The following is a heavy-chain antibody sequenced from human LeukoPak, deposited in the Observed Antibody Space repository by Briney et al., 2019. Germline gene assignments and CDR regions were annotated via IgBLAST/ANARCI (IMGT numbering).Heavy chain of an antibody. CDR2: ISYDGSNK. CDR1: GFTFSSYA. CDR3: AKGFDYYDSSGYDY. Sequence: GGSLRLSCAASGFTFSSYAMHWVRQAPGKGLEWVAVISYDGSNKYYADSVKGRFTISRDNSKNTLYLQMNSLRAEDTALYYCAKGFDYYDSSGYDYWGQGTLVTVSS. V-gene: IGHV3-30-3*01. J-gene: IGHJ4*02. D-gene: IGHD3-22*01.